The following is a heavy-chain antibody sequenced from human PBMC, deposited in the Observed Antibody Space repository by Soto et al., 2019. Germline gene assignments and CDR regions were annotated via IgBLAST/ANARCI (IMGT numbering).Heavy chain of an antibody. CDR1: GFTFGSHS. Sequence: EVQLVESGGGLVKPGRSLRLSCRDSGFTFGSHSMFWVRQAPGKGLEWVSSISAASDNIFYADSVKGRCPISRDNAKNSLYLQMDSLRAEDTAVDYCARGGLVVVGAATRLLDCWGQGTLVTVSS. CDR3: ARGGLVVVGAATRLLDC. D-gene: IGHD2-15*01. CDR2: ISAASDNI. V-gene: IGHV3-21*01. J-gene: IGHJ4*02.